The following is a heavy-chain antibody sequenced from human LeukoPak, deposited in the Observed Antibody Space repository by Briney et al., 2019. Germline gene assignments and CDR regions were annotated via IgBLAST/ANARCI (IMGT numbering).Heavy chain of an antibody. CDR1: SGSIYSHY. CDR3: ATKVRGGFDI. D-gene: IGHD2-15*01. Sequence: SETLSLTCTVSSGSIYSHYCNWIRQSPGKELEWIGYIYKSGIINYNPSLKSRVTISVDTSKNQFSLKLNSVTAADTAIYYCATKVRGGFDIWGQGTMVTVSS. CDR2: IYKSGII. J-gene: IGHJ3*02. V-gene: IGHV4-59*11.